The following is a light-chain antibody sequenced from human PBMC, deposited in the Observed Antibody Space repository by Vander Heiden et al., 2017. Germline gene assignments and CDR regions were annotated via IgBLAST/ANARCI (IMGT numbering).Light chain of an antibody. Sequence: QSALTQPRSVSGSPGQSVTISCPGTSSDVGGYHYVSWYQQHPGKAPKLMIYDVSKRRSGVPDRFSGSKSGNTASLTIAGLHADDEADYYCCSCAGFYTFYVFGSGTKVNVL. CDR1: SSDVGGYHY. V-gene: IGLV2-11*01. J-gene: IGLJ1*01. CDR2: DVS. CDR3: CSCAGFYTFYV.